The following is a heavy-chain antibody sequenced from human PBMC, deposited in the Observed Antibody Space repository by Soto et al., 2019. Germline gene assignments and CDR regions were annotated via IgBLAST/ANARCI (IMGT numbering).Heavy chain of an antibody. Sequence: QVQLQESGPGLVKPSETLSLTCTVSGVSVNSGSFYWAWIRQPPGKGLECIGFGSYSGTTDYKPSLQSRVTISVDTSRSQISLKVTSLTAADTAVYSCARGATVSQYDYWGQGTLVTVSS. D-gene: IGHD4-17*01. CDR1: GVSVNSGSFY. J-gene: IGHJ4*02. V-gene: IGHV4-61*01. CDR2: GSYSGTT. CDR3: ARGATVSQYDY.